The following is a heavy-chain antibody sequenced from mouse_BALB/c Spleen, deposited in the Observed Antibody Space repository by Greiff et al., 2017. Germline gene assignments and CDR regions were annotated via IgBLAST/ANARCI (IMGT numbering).Heavy chain of an antibody. V-gene: IGHV1-7*01. CDR2: INPSTGYT. J-gene: IGHJ2*01. CDR1: GYTFTSYW. CDR3: ARERSITTAFFDY. Sequence: QVHVKQSGAELAKPGASVKMSCKASGYTFTSYWMHWVKQRPGQGLEWIGYINPSTGYTEYNQKFKDKATLTADKSSSTAYMQLSSLTSEDSAVYYCARERSITTAFFDYWGQGTTLTVSS. D-gene: IGHD1-2*01.